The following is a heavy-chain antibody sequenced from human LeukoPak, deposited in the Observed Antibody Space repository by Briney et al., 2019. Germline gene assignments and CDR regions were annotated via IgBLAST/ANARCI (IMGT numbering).Heavy chain of an antibody. CDR1: GFTFSSYW. Sequence: GGSLRLSCAASGFTFSSYWMSWVRQAPGKGLEWVANIKQDGSEKYYVDSVKGRFTISRDNAKNSLYLQMNSLRAEDTAVYYCARGSPYSSSLHFDYWGQGTLVTVSS. J-gene: IGHJ4*02. CDR3: ARGSPYSSSLHFDY. D-gene: IGHD6-6*01. CDR2: IKQDGSEK. V-gene: IGHV3-7*01.